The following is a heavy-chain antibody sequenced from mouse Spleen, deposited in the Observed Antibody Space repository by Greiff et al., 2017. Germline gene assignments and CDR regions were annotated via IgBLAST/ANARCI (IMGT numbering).Heavy chain of an antibody. Sequence: EVQLVESGPGLVKPSQSLSLTCTVTGYSITSDYVWKWIRQPPGNKLEWMGYISYSGSTSYNPSLKSRISITRDTSKNQFFLQLNSVTTEDTATYYCARSYGNYDAMDYWGQGTSVTVSS. D-gene: IGHD2-1*01. CDR3: ARSYGNYDAMDY. CDR2: ISYSGST. CDR1: GYSITSDYV. J-gene: IGHJ4*01. V-gene: IGHV3-2*02.